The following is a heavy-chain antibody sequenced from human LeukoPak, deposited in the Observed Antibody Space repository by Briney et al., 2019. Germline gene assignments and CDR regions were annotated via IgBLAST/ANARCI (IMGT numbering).Heavy chain of an antibody. J-gene: IGHJ6*03. Sequence: PGGSLRLSCAASGFTFSSYAMSWVRQAQGKGLEWVSAISGSGGSTYYADSVKGRFTISRDNSKNTLYLQMNSLRAEDTAVYYCAKSQGVVTLYYYYYMDLWGKGTTVTVSS. V-gene: IGHV3-23*01. CDR1: GFTFSSYA. D-gene: IGHD2-21*02. CDR3: AKSQGVVTLYYYYYMDL. CDR2: ISGSGGST.